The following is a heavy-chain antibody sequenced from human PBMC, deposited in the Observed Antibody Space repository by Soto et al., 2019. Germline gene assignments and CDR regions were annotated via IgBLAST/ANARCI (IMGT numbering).Heavy chain of an antibody. CDR1: GGSINSGGYC. J-gene: IGHJ4*02. CDR3: SRGILV. CDR2: ISYGGST. V-gene: IGHV4-31*03. D-gene: IGHD5-18*01. Sequence: QVQLQESGPGLVKPSQTLSLTCTVSGGSINSGGYCWGWIRQHPGKGLEWIGCISYGGSTSYNPSLKSRVTISVDTSKNQFSLKLSSVAAADTAVYYWSRGILVWGQGTLITVSS.